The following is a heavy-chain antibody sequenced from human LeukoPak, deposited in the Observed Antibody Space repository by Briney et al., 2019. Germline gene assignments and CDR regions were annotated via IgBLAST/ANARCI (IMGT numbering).Heavy chain of an antibody. CDR1: GGTFSSYA. D-gene: IGHD3-10*01. V-gene: IGHV1-69*06. CDR2: IIPIFGTA. Sequence: VAPVKVSCKASGGTFSSYAISWVRQAPGQGLEWMGGIIPIFGTANYAQKFRGRVTITADKSTRTAYMELSSLRSEDTAVYYCASARHYYGTTHWFDPWGQGTLVTVSS. J-gene: IGHJ5*02. CDR3: ASARHYYGTTHWFDP.